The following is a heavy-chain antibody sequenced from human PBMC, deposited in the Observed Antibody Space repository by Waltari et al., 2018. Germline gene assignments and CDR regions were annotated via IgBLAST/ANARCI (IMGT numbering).Heavy chain of an antibody. CDR1: GFTFPNAW. CDR2: IRSKADGGTI. V-gene: IGHV3-15*01. CDR3: NTGGWYDP. J-gene: IGHJ5*02. Sequence: EVQLLESGGGLGKPGGCLRHSCAASGFTFPNAWMVWVRQAPGKGLEWVGRIRSKADGGTIDYAAPVKGRFTISRDDSTKTMYLQMNSLKTEDTAVYYCNTGGWYDPWGQGTLVTVSS.